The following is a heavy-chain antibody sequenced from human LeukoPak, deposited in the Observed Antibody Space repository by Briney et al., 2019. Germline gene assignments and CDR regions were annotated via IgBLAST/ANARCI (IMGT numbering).Heavy chain of an antibody. Sequence: PSQTLSLTCTVSGGSISSGSYYWSWIRQPPGKGLEWIGYIYYSGSTNYNPSLKSRVTISVDTSKNQFSLKLRSVTAADTAVYYCARVYYSRSYDYWYFDLWGRGTLVTVSS. CDR1: GGSISSGSYY. J-gene: IGHJ2*01. V-gene: IGHV4-61*01. D-gene: IGHD6-13*01. CDR3: ARVYYSRSYDYWYFDL. CDR2: IYYSGST.